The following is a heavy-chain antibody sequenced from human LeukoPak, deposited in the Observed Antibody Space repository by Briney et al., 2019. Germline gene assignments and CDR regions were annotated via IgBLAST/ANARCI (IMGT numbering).Heavy chain of an antibody. V-gene: IGHV3-30*18. J-gene: IGHJ5*02. CDR3: AKEGTPQVSTWYDL. CDR1: GATLSPYG. CDR2: ISYEGGTQ. Sequence: GGSLRLSCAASGATLSPYGMHWVRQAPGKGLEWVAVISYEGGTQHYADSVEGRFIISRDNPRNTLYLQMNILRTEDTAVYYCAKEGTPQVSTWYDLWGQGTQVIVSS. D-gene: IGHD3-10*01.